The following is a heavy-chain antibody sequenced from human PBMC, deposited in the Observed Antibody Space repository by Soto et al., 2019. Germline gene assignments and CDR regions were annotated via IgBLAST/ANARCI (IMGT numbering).Heavy chain of an antibody. CDR2: INHSGNT. D-gene: IGHD3-22*01. V-gene: IGHV4-34*01. Sequence: QVQLQQWGAGLLKPSETLSLTCAVYGGSFSGYYWSWIRQPPGKGLEWIGEINHSGNTNYNPSLKSRATTSVATSKNQFSLKLSSVTAADTAVYYCARHNSDGSGYYYYYYGMDVWGQGTTVTVSS. CDR3: ARHNSDGSGYYYYYYGMDV. CDR1: GGSFSGYY. J-gene: IGHJ6*02.